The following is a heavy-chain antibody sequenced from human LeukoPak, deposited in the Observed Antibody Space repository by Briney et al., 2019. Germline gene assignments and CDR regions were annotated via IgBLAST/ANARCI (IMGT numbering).Heavy chain of an antibody. CDR2: ISSSGSTI. CDR3: ARESGQQLVNFWVSYYYYYYMDV. J-gene: IGHJ6*03. V-gene: IGHV3-11*04. CDR1: GFTFSDYY. Sequence: GGSLRLSCAASGFTFSDYYMSWIRQAPGKGLEWVSYISSSGSTIYYADSVKGRFTISRDNAKNSLYLQMNSLRAEDTAVYYCARESGQQLVNFWVSYYYYYYMDVWGKGTTVTVSS. D-gene: IGHD6-13*01.